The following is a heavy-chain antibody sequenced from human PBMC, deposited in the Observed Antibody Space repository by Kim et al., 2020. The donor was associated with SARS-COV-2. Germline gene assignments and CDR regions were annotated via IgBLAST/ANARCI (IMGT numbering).Heavy chain of an antibody. J-gene: IGHJ4*02. D-gene: IGHD6-19*01. CDR2: S. Sequence: SDYAVSVKSRITINPDTSKNQFSLQLTSVTPEDTAFYYCVRDSGWYYFDYWGQGTLVTVSS. V-gene: IGHV6-1*01. CDR3: VRDSGWYYFDY.